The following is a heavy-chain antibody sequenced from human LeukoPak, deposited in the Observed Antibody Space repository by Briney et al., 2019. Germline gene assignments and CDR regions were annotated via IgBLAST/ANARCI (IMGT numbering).Heavy chain of an antibody. CDR1: GYTFTGYY. Sequence: ASVKVSCKASGYTFTGYYMHWVRQAPGQGLEWMGWINPNSGGTNYAQKFQGRVTMTRDTSISTAYMELSRLRSDDTAVYYCARGGGCSGGSCYTWFDPWGQGTLVTVSS. V-gene: IGHV1-2*02. D-gene: IGHD2-15*01. CDR2: INPNSGGT. J-gene: IGHJ5*02. CDR3: ARGGGCSGGSCYTWFDP.